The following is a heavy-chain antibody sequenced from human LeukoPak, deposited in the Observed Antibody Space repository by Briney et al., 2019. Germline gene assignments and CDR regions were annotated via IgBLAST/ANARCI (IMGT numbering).Heavy chain of an antibody. D-gene: IGHD3-10*01. Sequence: GGSLRLSCAASGVNLGSYAMSWARQAPGKGLEWVSGISSSGSGGNTYYADSVKGRFTISRDSAKNTLFLHMNTLRAEDTAIYYCAKPVTVSSPFDYWGQGTLVSVSS. CDR1: GVNLGSYA. CDR2: ISSSGSGGNT. CDR3: AKPVTVSSPFDY. V-gene: IGHV3-23*01. J-gene: IGHJ4*02.